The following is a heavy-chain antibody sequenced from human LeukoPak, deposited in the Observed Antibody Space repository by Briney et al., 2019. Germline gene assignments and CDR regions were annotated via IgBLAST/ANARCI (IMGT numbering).Heavy chain of an antibody. V-gene: IGHV4-39*01. J-gene: IGHJ3*02. CDR1: GGSISSSSYY. D-gene: IGHD3-22*01. CDR2: IYYSGST. Sequence: ASETLSLTCTVSGGSISSSSYYWGWIRQPPGKGPEWIGSIYYSGSTYYNPSLKSRVTISVDTSKNQFSLKLSSVTAADTAVYYCASPNTYYYDSSGYHDIWGQGTMVTVSS. CDR3: ASPNTYYYDSSGYHDI.